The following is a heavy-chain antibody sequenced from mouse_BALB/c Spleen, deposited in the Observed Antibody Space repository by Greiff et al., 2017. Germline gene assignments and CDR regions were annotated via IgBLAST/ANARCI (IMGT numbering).Heavy chain of an antibody. D-gene: IGHD2-1*01. CDR1: GFTFSDDY. V-gene: IGHV5-4*02. CDR2: ISDGGSYT. J-gene: IGHJ3*01. Sequence: EVQVVESGGGLVKPGGSLKLSCAASGFTFSDDYMYWVCQTPEKRLEWVATISDGGSYTYYRDSVKGRYTISRDNAKNNLYLQMSSLKSEDTAVDDCARDCYYGNSWFAYWGQGALVTVSA. CDR3: ARDCYYGNSWFAY.